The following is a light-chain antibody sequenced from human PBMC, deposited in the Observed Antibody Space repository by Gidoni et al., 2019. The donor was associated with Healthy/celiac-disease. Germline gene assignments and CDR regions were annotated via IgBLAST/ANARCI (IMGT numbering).Light chain of an antibody. Sequence: DIQMTQSPSSLSASVGDRVTITCQASQDISKYLNWYQQKPGKAPKLLIYDASNLETGVPSRFSGSGSGTDFTFTISSLQPEDIATYYCQQYGSLPITFGQGTRLEIK. J-gene: IGKJ5*01. CDR1: QDISKY. V-gene: IGKV1-33*01. CDR3: QQYGSLPIT. CDR2: DAS.